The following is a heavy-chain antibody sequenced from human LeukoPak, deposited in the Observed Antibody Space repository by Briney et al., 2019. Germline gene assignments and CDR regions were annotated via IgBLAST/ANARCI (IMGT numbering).Heavy chain of an antibody. V-gene: IGHV4-4*02. CDR3: ARRFGELYPNYYYGMDV. CDR2: IYDSGST. Sequence: SETLSLTCAVSGGSISSSNGWTWVRQPPGKGLEWIGDIYDSGSTNYNPSLKSRVTISVDKSKNQFSLKLSSVTAADTAVYYCARRFGELYPNYYYGMDVWGKGTTVTVSS. J-gene: IGHJ6*04. CDR1: GGSISSSNG. D-gene: IGHD3-10*01.